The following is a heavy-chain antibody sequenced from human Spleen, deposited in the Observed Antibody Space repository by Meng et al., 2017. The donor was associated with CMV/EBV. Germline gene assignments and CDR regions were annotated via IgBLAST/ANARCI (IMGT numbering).Heavy chain of an antibody. CDR1: GYNFTAYY. Sequence: KVYCKASGYNFTAYYMHWVRQAPGQGLEWMGWINPNSGDTNYAQRFQGRVTMTRDTSISTAYMELNRLRSDDTAVYYCARDWARGDYWGQGTLVTVSS. CDR3: ARDWARGDY. D-gene: IGHD3-10*01. V-gene: IGHV1-2*02. J-gene: IGHJ4*02. CDR2: INPNSGDT.